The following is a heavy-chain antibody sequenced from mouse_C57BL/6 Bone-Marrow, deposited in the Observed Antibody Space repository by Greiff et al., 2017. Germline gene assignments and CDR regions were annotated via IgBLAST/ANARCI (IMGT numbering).Heavy chain of an antibody. CDR1: GYSITSGYY. J-gene: IGHJ3*01. CDR3: ARVIWGFAY. CDR2: ISYDGSN. V-gene: IGHV3-6*01. D-gene: IGHD1-1*02. Sequence: DVQLQESGPGLVKPSQSLSLTCSVTGYSITSGYYWNWIRQFPGNKLEWMGYISYDGSNNYNPSLKNRISITRDTSKNQFFLKLNSVTTEDTATYYCARVIWGFAYWGQGTLVTVSA.